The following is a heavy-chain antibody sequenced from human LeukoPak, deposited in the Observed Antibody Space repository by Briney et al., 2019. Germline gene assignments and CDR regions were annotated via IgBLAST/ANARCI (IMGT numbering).Heavy chain of an antibody. J-gene: IGHJ4*02. V-gene: IGHV3-66*01. CDR3: ARVLFIAAAGTPYYFDY. CDR2: IYSGGST. D-gene: IGHD6-13*01. CDR1: GFTVSSNY. Sequence: GGSLRLSCAASGFTVSSNYMSWVRQAPGKGLEWVSVIYSGGSTYYADSVKGRSTISRDNSKNTLYLQMNSLRAEDTAVYYCARVLFIAAAGTPYYFDYWGQGTLVTVSS.